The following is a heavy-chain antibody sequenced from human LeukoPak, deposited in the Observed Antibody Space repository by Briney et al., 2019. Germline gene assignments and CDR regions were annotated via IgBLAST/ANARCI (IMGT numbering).Heavy chain of an antibody. CDR2: IGGSGTTT. J-gene: IGHJ6*02. V-gene: IGHV3-11*01. Sequence: GGSLRLSCAASGFTFSSYYASWIRQAPGKGLEWVSTIGGSGTTTYYADSVKGRFTISRDNAKNSVYLQMDSLGAEDTAVYYCRWDSGSYYHYGMDGWGQGTTVTVSS. D-gene: IGHD1-26*01. CDR1: GFTFSSYY. CDR3: RWDSGSYYHYGMDG.